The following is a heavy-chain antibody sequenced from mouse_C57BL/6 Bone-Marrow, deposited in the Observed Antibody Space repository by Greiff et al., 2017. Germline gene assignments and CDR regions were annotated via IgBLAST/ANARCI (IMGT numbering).Heavy chain of an antibody. Sequence: QVQLQQSGAELMKPGASVKLSCKATGYTFTGYWIEWVKQRPGHGLEWIGEILPGSGSTNYNGKFKGKATFTADTSSNTAYMQLSSLTTEDSAIYYCARANDYFDWGQGTTLTVSS. J-gene: IGHJ2*01. CDR2: ILPGSGST. D-gene: IGHD2-13*01. V-gene: IGHV1-9*01. CDR3: ARANDYFD. CDR1: GYTFTGYW.